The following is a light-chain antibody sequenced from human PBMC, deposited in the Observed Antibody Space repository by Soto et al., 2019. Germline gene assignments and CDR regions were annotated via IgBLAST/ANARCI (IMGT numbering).Light chain of an antibody. V-gene: IGKV4-1*01. CDR3: HQYYTTHQT. CDR2: WAS. CDR1: QTVLSSSNNRNY. Sequence: DIVMTQSPDSLTVSLGERATINCKSSQTVLSSSNNRNYLAWYQQKQGQPPTLLLYWASTRESGVPDRFSGRVSGADFTITICRLQAEDEADYYCHQYYTTHQTFGQRNKVEIK. J-gene: IGKJ1*01.